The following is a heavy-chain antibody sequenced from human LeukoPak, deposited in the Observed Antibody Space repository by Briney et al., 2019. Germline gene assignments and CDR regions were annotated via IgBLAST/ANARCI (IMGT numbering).Heavy chain of an antibody. Sequence: PGGSLRLSCAASGFSFSIHDMTWVRQAPGKGLEWVSTISNSDNSTYYADSVKGRFTISRDNSKNTLYLQMNSLRAEDTAVYYCAKWGCSGGSCYPFDYWGQGTLVTVSS. CDR3: AKWGCSGGSCYPFDY. CDR2: ISNSDNST. J-gene: IGHJ4*02. D-gene: IGHD2-15*01. V-gene: IGHV3-23*01. CDR1: GFSFSIHD.